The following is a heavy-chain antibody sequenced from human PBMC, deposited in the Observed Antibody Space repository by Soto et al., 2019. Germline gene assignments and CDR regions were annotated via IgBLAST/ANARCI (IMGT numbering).Heavy chain of an antibody. Sequence: PSETLSLTCTVSGGSISSSSYYWGWIRQPPGKGLEWIGSIYYSGSTYYNPSLKSRVTISVDTSKNQFSLKLSSVTAADTAVYYCVGLLCGYYYYGMDVWGQGTTVTVSS. CDR2: IYYSGST. V-gene: IGHV4-39*01. J-gene: IGHJ6*02. CDR3: VGLLCGYYYYGMDV. CDR1: GGSISSSSYY. D-gene: IGHD3-10*02.